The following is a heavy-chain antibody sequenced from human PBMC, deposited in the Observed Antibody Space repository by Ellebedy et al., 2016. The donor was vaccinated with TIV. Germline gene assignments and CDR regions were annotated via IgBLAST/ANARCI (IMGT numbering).Heavy chain of an antibody. D-gene: IGHD3-10*01. CDR2: IKQDGSEK. V-gene: IGHV3-7*01. CDR1: GFTFSSYW. Sequence: GESLKISXAASGFTFSSYWMSWVRQAPGKGLEWVANIKQDGSEKYYVDSVKGLFTISRDNAKNSLYLQMNSLRAEDTAVYYCARDGAWFGDFAFDYWGQGTLVTVSS. CDR3: ARDGAWFGDFAFDY. J-gene: IGHJ4*02.